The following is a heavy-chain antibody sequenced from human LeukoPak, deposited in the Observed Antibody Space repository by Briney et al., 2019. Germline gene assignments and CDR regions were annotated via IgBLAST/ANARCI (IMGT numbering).Heavy chain of an antibody. D-gene: IGHD1-26*01. CDR1: GYTFTGYY. V-gene: IGHV1-2*02. CDR3: ARDQKEDRLYSGSYEGD. J-gene: IGHJ4*02. CDR2: INPNSGGT. Sequence: ASVKVSCKASGYTFTGYYMHWVRQAPGQGLEWMGWINPNSGGTNYAQKLQGRVTMTTDTSTSTAYMELRSLRSDDTAVYYCARDQKEDRLYSGSYEGDWGQGTLVTVSS.